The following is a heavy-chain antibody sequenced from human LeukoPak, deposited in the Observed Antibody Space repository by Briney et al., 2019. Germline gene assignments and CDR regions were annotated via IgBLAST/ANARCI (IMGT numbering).Heavy chain of an antibody. CDR3: AKDLDTTSESY. Sequence: GGSLRLSCAASGLSVSSKYMNWVRQAPGKGLEWVSLLYSGGTTYYADSVKGRFTISRDNSKNTLYLQMNSLRAEDTAVYYCAKDLDTTSESYWGQGTLVTVSS. CDR1: GLSVSSKY. J-gene: IGHJ4*02. V-gene: IGHV3-53*01. CDR2: LYSGGTT. D-gene: IGHD1-1*01.